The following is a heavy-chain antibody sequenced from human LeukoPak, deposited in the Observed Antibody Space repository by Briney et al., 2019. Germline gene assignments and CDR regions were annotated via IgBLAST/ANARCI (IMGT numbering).Heavy chain of an antibody. V-gene: IGHV4-59*01. Sequence: PSETLSLTCSVSGGSITDNYWSWIWQPPGMGLEWIGYISYRGSTNYNPSLKSRVTISFDTSNNHFSLTLNSVTAADTALYFCAGSRPGYGKVIYYFDYWGRGTLVTVSS. CDR2: ISYRGST. CDR1: GGSITDNY. CDR3: AGSRPGYGKVIYYFDY. J-gene: IGHJ4*02. D-gene: IGHD1-1*01.